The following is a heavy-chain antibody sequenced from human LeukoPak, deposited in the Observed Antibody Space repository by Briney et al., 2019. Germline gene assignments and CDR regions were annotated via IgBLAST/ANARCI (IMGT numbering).Heavy chain of an antibody. CDR2: ISSSSSII. J-gene: IGHJ4*02. CDR3: ARETTGLDY. V-gene: IGHV3-48*02. CDR1: GFTFSNAW. D-gene: IGHD3-9*01. Sequence: PGGSLRLSCAASGFTFSNAWMSWVRQAPGKGLEWVSYISSSSSIIYYADSVKGRFTISRDNAKNSLYLQMNSLRDEDTAVYYCARETTGLDYWGQGTLVTVSS.